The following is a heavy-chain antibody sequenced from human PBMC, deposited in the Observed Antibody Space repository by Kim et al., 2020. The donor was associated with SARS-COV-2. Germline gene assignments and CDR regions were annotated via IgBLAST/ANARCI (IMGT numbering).Heavy chain of an antibody. V-gene: IGHV4-59*02. Sequence: SETLSLTCTVSGGSVSSYYWGWIRQPPGKGLEWIGYISYSGSTNYNPSLKSRATISVDRSKNQLSLKLTSVTAADTAVYFCARDKWELEQGAYHYYGMDVWDQGTTLTVSS. J-gene: IGHJ6*02. CDR1: GGSVSSYY. CDR2: ISYSGST. CDR3: ARDKWELEQGAYHYYGMDV. D-gene: IGHD1-26*01.